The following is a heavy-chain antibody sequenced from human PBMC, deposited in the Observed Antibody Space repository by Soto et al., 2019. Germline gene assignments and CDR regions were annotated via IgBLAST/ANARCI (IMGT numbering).Heavy chain of an antibody. CDR2: IKSKTDGGTT. Sequence: GGSLRLSCAASGFTFSNAWMSWVRQAPGKGLEWVGRIKSKTDGGTTDYAAPVKGRFTISRDDSKNTLYLQMNSLKTEDTAVYYCTTDTMVAATPGIDYCGQGTLVTVSS. CDR3: TTDTMVAATPGIDY. CDR1: GFTFSNAW. V-gene: IGHV3-15*01. J-gene: IGHJ4*02. D-gene: IGHD2-15*01.